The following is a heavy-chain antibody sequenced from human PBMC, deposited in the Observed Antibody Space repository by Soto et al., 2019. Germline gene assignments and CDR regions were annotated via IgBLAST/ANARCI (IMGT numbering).Heavy chain of an antibody. CDR2: ISYDGSNK. Sequence: QVQLVESGGGVVQPGRSLRLSCAASGFTFSSYAMHWVRQAPGKGLEWVAVISYDGSNKYYADSVKGRFTISRDNSKNTLYLQMNSLRAEDTAVYYCASGKGVGQQLVWNRGPVDDYYGMDVWGQGTTVTVSS. V-gene: IGHV3-30-3*01. D-gene: IGHD6-13*01. CDR1: GFTFSSYA. J-gene: IGHJ6*02. CDR3: ASGKGVGQQLVWNRGPVDDYYGMDV.